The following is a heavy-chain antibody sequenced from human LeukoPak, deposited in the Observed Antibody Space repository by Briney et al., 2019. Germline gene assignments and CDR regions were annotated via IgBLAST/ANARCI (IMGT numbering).Heavy chain of an antibody. V-gene: IGHV3-48*03. J-gene: IGHJ2*01. CDR1: GFTFSSYE. CDR2: ISSSGSTI. D-gene: IGHD2-21*02. Sequence: GGSLRLSCAASGFTFSSYEMNWVRQAPGKGLEWVSYISSSGSTIYYADSVKGRFTISRDNAKNSLYLQMNSLRAEDTAVYYCARDPCGGDCYSRYFDLWGRDTLVTVSS. CDR3: ARDPCGGDCYSRYFDL.